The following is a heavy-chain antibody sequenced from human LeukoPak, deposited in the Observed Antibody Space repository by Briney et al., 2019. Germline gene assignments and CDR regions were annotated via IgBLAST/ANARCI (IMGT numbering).Heavy chain of an antibody. CDR2: INPNSGGT. V-gene: IGHV1-2*04. CDR3: AREYGGLKWEPGDAFDT. J-gene: IGHJ3*02. CDR1: GYTFTGYY. Sequence: GASVKVSCKASGYTFTGYYMHWVRQAPGQGLEWMGWINPNSGGTNYAQKFQGWVTMTRDTSISTAYMELSRLRSDDTAVYYCAREYGGLKWEPGDAFDTWGQGTMVTVSS. D-gene: IGHD1-26*01.